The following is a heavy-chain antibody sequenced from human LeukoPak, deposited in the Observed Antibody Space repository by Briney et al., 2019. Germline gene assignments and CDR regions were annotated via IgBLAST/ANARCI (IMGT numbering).Heavy chain of an antibody. D-gene: IGHD3-3*01. CDR2: IYTSGST. CDR1: GGSISSSSYY. Sequence: PSETLSLTCTVSGGSISSSSYYWSWIRQPAGKGLEWIGRIYTSGSTNYNPSLKSRVTMSVDTSKNQFSLKLSSVTAADTAVYYCARELGGALWSGTPHNWFDPWGQGTLVTVSS. V-gene: IGHV4-61*02. J-gene: IGHJ5*02. CDR3: ARELGGALWSGTPHNWFDP.